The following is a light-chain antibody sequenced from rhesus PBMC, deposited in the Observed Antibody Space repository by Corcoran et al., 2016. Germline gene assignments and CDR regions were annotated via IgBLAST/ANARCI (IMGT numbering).Light chain of an antibody. V-gene: IGKV3-53*01. CDR1: QSVSSS. J-gene: IGKJ2*01. CDR3: QKYSSSPYS. CDR2: CAS. Sequence: QVILTQSPATLSLSPGERATLSCRARQSVSSSLAWYQQQPGPAPRLLIYCASRRATGIPDRFSGSGSGTEFTLPIRSLEPEDFAVYYCQKYSSSPYSFGQGTKVAIK.